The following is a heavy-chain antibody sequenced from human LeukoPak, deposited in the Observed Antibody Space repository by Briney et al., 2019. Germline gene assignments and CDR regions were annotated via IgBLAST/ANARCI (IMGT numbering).Heavy chain of an antibody. D-gene: IGHD2-2*01. J-gene: IGHJ4*02. CDR2: ISGSGGST. Sequence: GGSLRLSCAASGFTFDDYAMHWVRQAPGKGLEWVSAISGSGGSTYYADSVKGRFTISRDNSKNTLYLQMSSLRAEDTAVYYCAKVWCSSTSCPPYFDYWGQGTLVTVSS. V-gene: IGHV3-23*01. CDR3: AKVWCSSTSCPPYFDY. CDR1: GFTFDDYA.